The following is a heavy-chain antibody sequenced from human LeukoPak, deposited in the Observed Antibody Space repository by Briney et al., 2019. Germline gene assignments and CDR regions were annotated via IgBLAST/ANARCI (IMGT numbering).Heavy chain of an antibody. V-gene: IGHV3-43D*04. CDR3: ATAYGSGSPFDY. CDR1: GLTFDDYA. CDR2: ISWDGGSP. Sequence: PGGPLRLSCAASGLTFDDYAMHWVRQAPGKGLEWVSLISWDGGSPYYADSVKGRFTISRDNSKNSLYLQMNSLRAEDTALYYCATAYGSGSPFDYWGQGTLVTVSS. J-gene: IGHJ4*02. D-gene: IGHD3-10*01.